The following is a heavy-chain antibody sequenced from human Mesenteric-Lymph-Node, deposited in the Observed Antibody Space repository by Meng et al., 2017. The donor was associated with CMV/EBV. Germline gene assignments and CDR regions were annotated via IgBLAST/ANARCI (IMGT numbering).Heavy chain of an antibody. Sequence: SETLSLTCSVSHYSISSGHYWGWIRQPPGKGLEWIVSIDHSGSTNYNPSLKSRVTISVDKSNNQFSLKLSSVTAADTAVYYCARETTVHYDLLGAYYKGFFDYWGQGTPVTVSS. J-gene: IGHJ4*02. CDR3: ARETTVHYDLLGAYYKGFFDY. CDR1: HYSISSGHY. V-gene: IGHV4-38-2*02. CDR2: IDHSGST. D-gene: IGHD3-9*01.